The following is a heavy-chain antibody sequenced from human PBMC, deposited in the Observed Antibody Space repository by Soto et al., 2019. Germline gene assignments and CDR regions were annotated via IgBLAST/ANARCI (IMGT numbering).Heavy chain of an antibody. V-gene: IGHV1-3*01. CDR2: INASNGNT. CDR3: VSENGGGTTDAGDI. Sequence: ASVTVSCKASGYTFTSYAMHWVRQAPGQRLEWMGWINASNGNTKYSQKFQGRVTITRETSASTAYMELSSMRSEDTAVDDSVSENGGGTTDAGDIWGQGTMVTV. CDR1: GYTFTSYA. J-gene: IGHJ3*02. D-gene: IGHD3-16*01.